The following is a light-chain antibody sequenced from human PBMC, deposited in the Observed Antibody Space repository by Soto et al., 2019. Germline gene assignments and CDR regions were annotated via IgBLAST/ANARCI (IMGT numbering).Light chain of an antibody. CDR3: EPDCSSVT. J-gene: IGKJ1*01. CDR1: PSVSNNY. Sequence: EAALSLSSGTVSLCLGKSANIALRASPSVSNNYLAWYQQKPGQAPRPLIYGASNMATNTADGFSLRASHSDFTPPLSYLEPDAVAVYYLEPDCSSVTFSQGTKVDI. CDR2: GAS. V-gene: IGKV3-20*01.